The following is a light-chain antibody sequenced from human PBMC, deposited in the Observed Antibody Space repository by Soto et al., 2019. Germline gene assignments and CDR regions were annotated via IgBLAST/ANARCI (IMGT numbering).Light chain of an antibody. CDR2: GAS. J-gene: IGKJ1*01. Sequence: EIMLTQSPGTLSLSPGEGATLSCGASHSVSSSYLSWYQQKPGQHPRLLIYGASSRATDITARFSGSGSGTDFTLTISSLEHADFAVYYCQQHGSSPQTFGQGTKVDIK. CDR3: QQHGSSPQT. CDR1: HSVSSSY. V-gene: IGKV3-20*01.